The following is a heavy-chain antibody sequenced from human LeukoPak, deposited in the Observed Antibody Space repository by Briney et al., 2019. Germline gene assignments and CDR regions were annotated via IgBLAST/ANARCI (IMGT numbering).Heavy chain of an antibody. D-gene: IGHD2-2*01. CDR3: ARHGTARDIVVVPAAFDP. V-gene: IGHV4-34*01. CDR1: GGSFSGYY. J-gene: IGHJ5*02. CDR2: INHSGST. Sequence: SETLSLTCAVYGGSFSGYYWSWIRQPPGKGLEWIGEINHSGSTNYNLSLKSRVTISVDTSKNQFSLKLSSVTAADTAVYYCARHGTARDIVVVPAAFDPWGQGTLVTVSS.